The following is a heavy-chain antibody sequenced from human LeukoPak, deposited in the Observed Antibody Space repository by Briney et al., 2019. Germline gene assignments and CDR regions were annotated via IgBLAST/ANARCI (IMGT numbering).Heavy chain of an antibody. J-gene: IGHJ4*02. Sequence: QAGGSLRLSCAASGFTFSTYSMSWVRQAPGKGLEWVSTIYVTTGISYYADSAKGRFTISRDNFQNTLFLQLNSLRVDDTAVYYCAKVNYYHPYFWGQGTLVTVSS. CDR3: AKVNYYHPYF. D-gene: IGHD3-22*01. CDR1: GFTFSTYS. V-gene: IGHV3-23*01. CDR2: IYVTTGIS.